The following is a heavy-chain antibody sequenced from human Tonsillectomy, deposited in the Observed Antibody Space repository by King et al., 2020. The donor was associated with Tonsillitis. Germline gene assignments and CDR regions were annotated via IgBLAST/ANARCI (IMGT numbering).Heavy chain of an antibody. Sequence: VQLVESGGGLVKPGGSLRLSCAASGFTFSSYSMNWVRQAPGKGLEWVSSISSSSSYIFYADSVKGRFTISRENAKNSLFLQMNSLRAGDTAVYYCARGGSPGGWYLDYWGQGTRVTVSS. V-gene: IGHV3-21*01. J-gene: IGHJ4*02. CDR2: ISSSSSYI. CDR1: GFTFSSYS. CDR3: ARGGSPGGWYLDY. D-gene: IGHD6-19*01.